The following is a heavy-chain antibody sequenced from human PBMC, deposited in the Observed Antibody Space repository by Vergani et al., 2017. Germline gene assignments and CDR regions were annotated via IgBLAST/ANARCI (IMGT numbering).Heavy chain of an antibody. Sequence: QVQVVQSGAEVKKSGASVKVSCKTSGYTFSNYYMHWVRQAPGQGLEWMGIINPSGGHTNYAQKFKGRVTMTRATSTSTVYMELSSLRSEDTAIYYCARGDYGILTGYRYLGQGTLVTVSA. CDR1: GYTFSNYY. D-gene: IGHD3-9*01. CDR2: INPSGGHT. J-gene: IGHJ4*02. CDR3: ARGDYGILTGYRY. V-gene: IGHV1-46*03.